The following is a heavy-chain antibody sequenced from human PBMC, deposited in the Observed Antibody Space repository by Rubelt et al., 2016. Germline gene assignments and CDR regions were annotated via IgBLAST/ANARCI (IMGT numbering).Heavy chain of an antibody. J-gene: IGHJ6*02. CDR1: GYTLTELS. Sequence: QVQLVQSGAEVKKPGASVKVSCKVSGYTLTELSMHWVRQAPGKGLEWMGWISAYNGNNNGGQKFPGKRNRTTDHSQRTACMELRSLRSDDTAVYYCARDPYSWGQGTTVTVSS. CDR2: ISAYNGNN. D-gene: IGHD1-1*01. CDR3: ARDPYS. V-gene: IGHV1-18*01.